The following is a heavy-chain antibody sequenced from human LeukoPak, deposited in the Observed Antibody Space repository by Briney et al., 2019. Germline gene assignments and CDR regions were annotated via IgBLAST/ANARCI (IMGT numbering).Heavy chain of an antibody. D-gene: IGHD3-10*01. CDR1: GGTFSSYA. Sequence: GASVKVSYKASGGTFSSYAISWVRQAPGQGLEWMGRIIPIFGIANYAQKFQGGVTITADKSTSTAYMELSSLRSEDTAVYYCARDVLPRGFDPWGQGTLVTVSS. CDR3: ARDVLPRGFDP. V-gene: IGHV1-69*04. CDR2: IIPIFGIA. J-gene: IGHJ5*02.